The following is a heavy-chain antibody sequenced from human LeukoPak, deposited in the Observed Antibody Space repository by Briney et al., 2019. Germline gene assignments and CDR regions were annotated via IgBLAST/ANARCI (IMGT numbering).Heavy chain of an antibody. J-gene: IGHJ4*02. CDR1: GFTVINTY. CDR3: ARDPPRFDY. V-gene: IGHV3-66*01. CDR2: IYSGGST. Sequence: GGSLRLSCAASGFTVINTYISWVRQAPGKGLEWVSVIYSGGSTYYGDSVRGRFIMSRDNSKNTLYLHMNSLRAEDTAVYYCARDPPRFDYWGQGTLVTVSS.